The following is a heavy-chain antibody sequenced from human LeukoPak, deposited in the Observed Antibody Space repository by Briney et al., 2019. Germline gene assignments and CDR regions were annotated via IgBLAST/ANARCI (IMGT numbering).Heavy chain of an antibody. CDR2: IWYDGSNK. CDR3: ASVGTTNYFDY. Sequence: PGGSLRLSCAASGFTFSSYGMHWVRQAPSKGLEWVAVIWYDGSNKYYTDSVKGRFTISRDNSKNTLFLQMNSLRAEDTAVHYCASVGTTNYFDYWGQGTLVTVSS. V-gene: IGHV3-33*01. J-gene: IGHJ4*02. D-gene: IGHD1-1*01. CDR1: GFTFSSYG.